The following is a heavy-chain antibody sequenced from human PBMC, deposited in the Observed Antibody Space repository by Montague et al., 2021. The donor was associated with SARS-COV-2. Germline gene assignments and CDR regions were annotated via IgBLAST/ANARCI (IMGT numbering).Heavy chain of an antibody. J-gene: IGHJ4*02. CDR3: AHLIRYYDIFTGIPFDD. D-gene: IGHD3-9*01. V-gene: IGHV2-5*01. Sequence: PALVKPTQTLTLTCTFSGFSLSTPNVGVAWIRQPPGEALEWLAVIYSNXDNRYSPSLQRRLTITKDTSRNQVVLSLTNVDPLDTATYYCAHLIRYYDIFTGIPFDDWGQGTQVTVSS. CDR2: IYSNXDN. CDR1: GFSLSTPNVG.